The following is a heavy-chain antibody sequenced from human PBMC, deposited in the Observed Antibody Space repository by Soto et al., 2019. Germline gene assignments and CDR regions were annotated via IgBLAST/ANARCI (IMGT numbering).Heavy chain of an antibody. CDR3: SRDPRLADY. D-gene: IGHD6-25*01. V-gene: IGHV3-11*01. CDR2: ISGGGDIR. CDR1: GFTFSDHY. J-gene: IGHJ4*02. Sequence: GGSLRLSCAASGFTFSDHYMTWIRQAPGKGPEWLSYISGGGDIRSYADSVKGRFIISRDNAKRSLYLQMNSLTVEDTAVYYCSRDPRLADYWGQGXLVTVYS.